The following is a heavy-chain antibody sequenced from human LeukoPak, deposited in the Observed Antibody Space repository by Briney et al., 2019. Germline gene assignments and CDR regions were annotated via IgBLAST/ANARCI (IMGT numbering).Heavy chain of an antibody. Sequence: LSETLSLTCNVSGGSISSDYWSWIRQPPGKGLEWIGSIYYSGSTYYNPSLKSRVTISVDTSKNQFSLKLSSVTAADTAVYYCARRRVVPAVRAFDIWGQGTMVTVSS. CDR2: IYYSGST. CDR1: GGSISSDY. J-gene: IGHJ3*02. D-gene: IGHD2-2*01. CDR3: ARRRVVPAVRAFDI. V-gene: IGHV4-59*05.